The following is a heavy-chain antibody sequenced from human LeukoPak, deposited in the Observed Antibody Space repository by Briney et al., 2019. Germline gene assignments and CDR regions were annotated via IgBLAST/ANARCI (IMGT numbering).Heavy chain of an antibody. CDR1: GGSFSGYY. CDR3: ARGPGSSSWLRLGYFQH. Sequence: NPSETLSLTCAVYGGSFSGYYWSWIRQPPGKGLEWIGEINHSGSTNYNPSLKSRVPISVDTSKTQCSLKLSSVTAADTAVYYCARGPGSSSWLRLGYFQHWGQGTLVTVSS. CDR2: INHSGST. J-gene: IGHJ1*01. D-gene: IGHD6-13*01. V-gene: IGHV4-34*01.